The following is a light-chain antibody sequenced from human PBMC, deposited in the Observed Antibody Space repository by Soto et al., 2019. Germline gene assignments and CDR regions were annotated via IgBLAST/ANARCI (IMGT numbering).Light chain of an antibody. J-gene: IGLJ1*01. V-gene: IGLV2-11*01. Sequence: QAVLTQPASVSGSPGQSITISCTGTSRDIGFFNFVSWYQQHPGKAPKLIIYDVTKWPSGVPDRFSGSKSGNTASLTISGLQAEDEADYYCCSYAGSYTHVFGTGTKVTVL. CDR3: CSYAGSYTHV. CDR2: DVT. CDR1: SRDIGFFNF.